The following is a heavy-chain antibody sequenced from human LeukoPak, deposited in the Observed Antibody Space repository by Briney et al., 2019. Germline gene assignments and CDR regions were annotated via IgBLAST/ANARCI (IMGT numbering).Heavy chain of an antibody. J-gene: IGHJ6*03. D-gene: IGHD2-15*01. CDR3: ARGMEDYSGRYYYYMDV. CDR1: GRSFSGYY. Sequence: SETLSLTCAVHGRSFSGYYWSWIRQPPGKGLEWIGEINHSGSTNYNPSLKSRVTISVDTSKNQFSLKLSSVTAADTAVYYCARGMEDYSGRYYYYMDVWGKGTTVTVSS. V-gene: IGHV4-34*01. CDR2: INHSGST.